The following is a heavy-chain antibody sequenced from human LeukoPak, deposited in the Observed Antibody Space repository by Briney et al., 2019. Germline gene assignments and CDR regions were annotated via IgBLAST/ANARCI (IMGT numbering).Heavy chain of an antibody. D-gene: IGHD6-13*01. V-gene: IGHV4-39*01. J-gene: IGHJ4*02. Sequence: SETLSLTCTVSGGSISSSAYSWGWIRQPPGKGLDWIGNTYDSGNTYYNPSLKSRVTISVDTSKNQFSLKLNSVTAADTAVYYCARQYGPGYSSTWYFDYWGLGTLVTVSS. CDR2: TYDSGNT. CDR1: GGSISSSAYS. CDR3: ARQYGPGYSSTWYFDY.